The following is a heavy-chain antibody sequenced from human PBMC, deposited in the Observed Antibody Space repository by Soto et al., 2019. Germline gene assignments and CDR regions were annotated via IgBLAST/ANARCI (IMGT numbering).Heavy chain of an antibody. CDR3: ARDIGHF. J-gene: IGHJ4*02. CDR1: GYTFTSYA. CDR2: INAGNGNT. Sequence: QVQLVQSGAEEKKPGASVKVSCKASGYTFTSYAMHWVRQAPGQRLEWMGWINAGNGNTKYSQKFQGRVTITRDTSASKAYRELSSLRSEDTAVYYCARDIGHFWGQGTLVTVSS. V-gene: IGHV1-3*05. D-gene: IGHD1-26*01.